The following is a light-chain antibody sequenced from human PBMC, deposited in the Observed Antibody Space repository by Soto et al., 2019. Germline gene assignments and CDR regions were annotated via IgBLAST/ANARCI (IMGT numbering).Light chain of an antibody. Sequence: DFQMTQSPSTLSASVGDRVTITCRASQSISTWLAWYRQKPGKAPELLISDASSLEGGVPSRFSGSGSGAEFTLTISSLQPDDFATYYCQHYDSYSPITFGQGTRLEIK. V-gene: IGKV1-5*01. J-gene: IGKJ5*01. CDR2: DAS. CDR1: QSISTW. CDR3: QHYDSYSPIT.